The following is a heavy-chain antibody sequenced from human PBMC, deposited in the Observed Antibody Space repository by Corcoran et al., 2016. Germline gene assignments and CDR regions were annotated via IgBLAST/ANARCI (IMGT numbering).Heavy chain of an antibody. J-gene: IGHJ4*02. CDR1: GFTFGDYA. CDR2: IRSKAYGGTT. D-gene: IGHD6-19*01. CDR3: TRDGQFSSCWYFDY. Sequence: EVQLVESGGGLVQPGRSLRLSCTASGFTFGDYAMSWFRQAPGKGLEWVGFIRSKAYGGTTEYAASVKGRFTISRDDSKSIAYLQMNSLKTEDTAVYYCTRDGQFSSCWYFDYWGQGTLVTVSS. V-gene: IGHV3-49*03.